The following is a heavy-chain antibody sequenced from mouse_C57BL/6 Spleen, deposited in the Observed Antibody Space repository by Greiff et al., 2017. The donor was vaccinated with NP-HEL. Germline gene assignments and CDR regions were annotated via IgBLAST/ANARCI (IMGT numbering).Heavy chain of an antibody. CDR3: ATNDYGRYFDY. CDR2: ISSGSSTI. V-gene: IGHV5-17*01. Sequence: EVQRVESGGGLVKPGGSLKLSCAASGFTFSDYGMHWVRQAPEKGLEWVAYISSGSSTIYYADTVKGRFTISRDNAKNTLFLPMTRLRSEDTAVYYCATNDYGRYFDYWGQGTTLTVSS. D-gene: IGHD2-4*01. CDR1: GFTFSDYG. J-gene: IGHJ2*01.